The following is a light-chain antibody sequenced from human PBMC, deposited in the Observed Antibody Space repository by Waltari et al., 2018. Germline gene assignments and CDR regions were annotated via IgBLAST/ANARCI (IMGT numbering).Light chain of an antibody. Sequence: QSALTQPASVSGSPGPSITISCTGTSSDVGGYNYVSWYQQHPGKAPKLMIYEVSNRPSGVANLFSGSKAGNTASLTSSGLQAEDEADYYCSSYTSSSTRVFGGGTKLTVL. J-gene: IGLJ2*01. CDR1: SSDVGGYNY. CDR2: EVS. V-gene: IGLV2-14*01. CDR3: SSYTSSSTRV.